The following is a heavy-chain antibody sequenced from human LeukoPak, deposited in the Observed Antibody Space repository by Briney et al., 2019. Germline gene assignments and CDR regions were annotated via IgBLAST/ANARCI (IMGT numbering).Heavy chain of an antibody. CDR2: IYSGGST. Sequence: GGSLRLSCAASGFTVSSNYMSWVRQAPGKGLEWVSVIYSGGSTYYADSVKGRFTISRDNSKNTLYLQMNSLRAEDTAVYYCAKEGTRCSSTSCYYYYMDVWGKGTTVTVSS. CDR1: GFTVSSNY. D-gene: IGHD2-2*01. CDR3: AKEGTRCSSTSCYYYYMDV. V-gene: IGHV3-53*01. J-gene: IGHJ6*03.